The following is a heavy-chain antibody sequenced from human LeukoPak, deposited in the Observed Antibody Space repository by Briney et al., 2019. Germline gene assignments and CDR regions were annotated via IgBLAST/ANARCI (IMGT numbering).Heavy chain of an antibody. J-gene: IGHJ4*02. D-gene: IGHD6-19*01. V-gene: IGHV3-21*01. CDR2: ISSSSSYI. CDR3: ARDGAAGPLFDY. Sequence: GGSLRLSCAASGFTFSSYSMNWVRQAPGKGLEWVSSISSSSSYIYYADSVEGRFTISRDNAKNSLYLQMNSLRAEDTAVYYCARDGAAGPLFDYWGQGTLVTVSS. CDR1: GFTFSSYS.